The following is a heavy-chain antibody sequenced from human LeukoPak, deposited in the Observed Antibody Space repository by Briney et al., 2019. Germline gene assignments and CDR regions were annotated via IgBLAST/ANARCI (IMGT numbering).Heavy chain of an antibody. CDR1: GYTFTYYA. CDR2: ISAYSGNT. V-gene: IGHV1-18*01. D-gene: IGHD3-22*01. CDR3: ARGRDYYGSSDYPDPTYFDY. J-gene: IGHJ4*02. Sequence: ASVTLSCKASGYTFTYYAISWVRQAPGQGLEWMGRISAYSGNTNYAQKLQGRVTMTTATSTSTAYMELRSLRSDDTAVYFCARGRDYYGSSDYPDPTYFDYWGQGTLVTVSS.